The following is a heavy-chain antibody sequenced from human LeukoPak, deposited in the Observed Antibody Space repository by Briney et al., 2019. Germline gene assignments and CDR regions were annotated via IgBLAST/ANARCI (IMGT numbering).Heavy chain of an antibody. CDR2: ISGSGGST. CDR1: GFTFRTYA. CDR3: AKSRLYGSGSSSSDY. J-gene: IGHJ4*02. Sequence: GGSLRLSCAASGFTFRTYAMSWVRQAPGKGLEWVSAISGSGGSTYYTDSVKGQFTISRDNSKNTLYLQMNSLRVEDTAVYYCAKSRLYGSGSSSSDYWGQGTLVTVSS. D-gene: IGHD3-10*01. V-gene: IGHV3-23*01.